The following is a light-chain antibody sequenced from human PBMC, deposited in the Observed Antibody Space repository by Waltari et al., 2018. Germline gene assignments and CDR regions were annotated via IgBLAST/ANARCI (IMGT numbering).Light chain of an antibody. CDR2: EST. J-gene: IGLJ2*01. CDR1: SSDVGTYNL. V-gene: IGLV2-23*01. Sequence: QSALTRPASVSGSPGQSITISCTGTSSDVGTYNLVSWYHHHPGKAPKLMIYESTKRPSGVSNRISGSKSGITASLTISGLQAEDEADYYCCSFAGSGPHVVFGGGTKLTVL. CDR3: CSFAGSGPHVV.